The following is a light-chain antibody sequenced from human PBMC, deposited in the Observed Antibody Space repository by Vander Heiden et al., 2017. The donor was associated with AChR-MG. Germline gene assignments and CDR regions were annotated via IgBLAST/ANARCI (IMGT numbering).Light chain of an antibody. J-gene: IGLJ3*02. CDR2: LNSDGSH. Sequence: QLVLTQSPSASASLGASVKLTCTLSSGHSSYAIAWHQQQPEKGPRYLMKLNSDGSHSKGDGIPDRFSGSSSGAERYLTISSLQSEDEADYYCQTWGTGMPVCGGGTQL. V-gene: IGLV4-69*01. CDR1: SGHSSYA. CDR3: QTWGTGMPV.